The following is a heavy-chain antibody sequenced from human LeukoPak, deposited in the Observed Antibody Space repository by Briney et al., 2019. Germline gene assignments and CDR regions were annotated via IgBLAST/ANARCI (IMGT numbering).Heavy chain of an antibody. Sequence: GGSLRLSCAASGFTVRNKFMYWVRQAPGKGLEWVSVIRSDGNRHYADSVEGRFSISRDDSKNTTYLQMNSLRAEDTAVYYCAREENGGVYDDGFDIWGQGTMVTVSS. J-gene: IGHJ3*02. CDR3: AREENGGVYDDGFDI. CDR2: IRSDGNR. V-gene: IGHV3-53*01. CDR1: GFTVRNKF. D-gene: IGHD5/OR15-5a*01.